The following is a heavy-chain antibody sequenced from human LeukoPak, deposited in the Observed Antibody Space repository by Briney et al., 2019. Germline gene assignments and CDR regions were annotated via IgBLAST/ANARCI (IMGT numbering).Heavy chain of an antibody. CDR1: GFTFSSYW. Sequence: PGGSLRLSCAASGFTFSSYWMHWVRQAPGKGLVWVSRINSDGSRISYADSVKGRLTISRDNAKNTLYVQMNSLRAEDTAVCYCAREQVDIAAAGSDYWGQGTLVTVSS. D-gene: IGHD6-13*01. V-gene: IGHV3-74*01. CDR3: AREQVDIAAAGSDY. J-gene: IGHJ4*02. CDR2: INSDGSRI.